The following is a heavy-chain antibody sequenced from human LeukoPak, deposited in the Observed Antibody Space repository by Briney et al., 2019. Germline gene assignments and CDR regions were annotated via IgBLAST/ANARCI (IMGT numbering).Heavy chain of an antibody. V-gene: IGHV3-64*01. J-gene: IGHJ4*02. D-gene: IGHD2-2*01. Sequence: GGSLRLSCAASGFPFSSYAMHWVRQAPGKGLKYVSAISSNGGSTSYANSVKARFTISRDNSKNTLYLQMGSLRAEDMAVYYCARGSIVVVSILDYWGQGTLVTVSS. CDR1: GFPFSSYA. CDR3: ARGSIVVVSILDY. CDR2: ISSNGGST.